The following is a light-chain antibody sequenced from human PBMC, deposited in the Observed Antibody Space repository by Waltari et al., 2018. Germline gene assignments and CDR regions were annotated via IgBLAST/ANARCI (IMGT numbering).Light chain of an antibody. V-gene: IGLV1-44*01. CDR3: ATWDASLDTWM. CDR1: SSNIGTDI. CDR2: GNN. J-gene: IGLJ3*02. Sequence: QSVVTQPPSASGAPGQRVTLSCSGSSSNIGTDIVNWYQQFPGTAPKLLIYGNNQRPSGVPGRFSGSRSGTSASLVISGLQSEDEADYYCATWDASLDTWMFGGGTKVTVL.